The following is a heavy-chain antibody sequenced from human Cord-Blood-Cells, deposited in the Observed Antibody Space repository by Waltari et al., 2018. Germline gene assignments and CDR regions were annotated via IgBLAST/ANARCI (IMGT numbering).Heavy chain of an antibody. J-gene: IGHJ3*02. CDR1: GFTFSSYW. D-gene: IGHD1-1*01. Sequence: EVQLVESGGGLVQPVGSLRLSCAASGFTFSSYWMHWVRQAPGKGLVWVQRINSDESSKSQADSVKGRFTISRDNAKNTLYLQMHSLRAEDTAVYYCARDGRDKGAFDIWGQGTMVTVSS. V-gene: IGHV3-74*01. CDR2: INSDESSK. CDR3: ARDGRDKGAFDI.